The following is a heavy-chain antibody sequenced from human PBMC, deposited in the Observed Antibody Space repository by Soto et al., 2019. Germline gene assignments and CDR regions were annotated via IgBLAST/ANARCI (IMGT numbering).Heavy chain of an antibody. J-gene: IGHJ3*02. CDR2: IYYSGST. D-gene: IGHD2-15*01. Sequence: VQLQESGPGLVKPSETLSLTCTVSGGSISSYYWSWIRQPPGKGLEYIGYIYYSGSTNYNPSLKSRVTISAATSKKQFSLKLSSVTAADTAVYYCASTTVVVVAATGHDAFDIWGQGTMVTVSS. V-gene: IGHV4-59*01. CDR1: GGSISSYY. CDR3: ASTTVVVVAATGHDAFDI.